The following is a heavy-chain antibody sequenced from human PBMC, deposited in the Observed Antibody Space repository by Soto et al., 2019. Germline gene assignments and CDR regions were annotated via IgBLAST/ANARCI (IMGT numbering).Heavy chain of an antibody. J-gene: IGHJ3*02. CDR2: ITPFNGNT. V-gene: IGHV1-45*02. CDR1: GYTFTSYA. D-gene: IGHD4-17*01. CDR3: ASTTVTTKGRSSHDAFDI. Sequence: VKVSCKASGYTFTSYAMHWVRQAPGQALEWMGWITPFNGNTNYAQKFQDRVTITRDRSMSTAYMELSSLRSEETAMYYCASTTVTTKGRSSHDAFDIGGQGKMFTVSS.